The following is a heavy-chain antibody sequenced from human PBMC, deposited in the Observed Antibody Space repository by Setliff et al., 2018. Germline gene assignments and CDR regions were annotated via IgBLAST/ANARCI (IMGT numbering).Heavy chain of an antibody. CDR3: ARDSLDRDTYYYDSSGYSSAFDI. Sequence: PSETLSLTCVVSGYSISSGYCWGWIRQHPGKGLEWIGEINHSGSTNYNPSLKSRVTISVDTSKNQFSLKLSSVTAADTAVYYCARDSLDRDTYYYDSSGYSSAFDIWGQGIMVTVSS. CDR2: INHSGST. CDR1: GYSISSGYC. V-gene: IGHV4-38-2*02. D-gene: IGHD3-22*01. J-gene: IGHJ3*02.